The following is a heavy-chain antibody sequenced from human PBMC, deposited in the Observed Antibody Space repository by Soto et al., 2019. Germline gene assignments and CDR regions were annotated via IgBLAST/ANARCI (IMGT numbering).Heavy chain of an antibody. CDR1: SFSISSGYY. Sequence: PSETLSLTCAVSSFSISSGYYWGWVRQPPGKGLEWIGYIYHSGSTYYNPSLKSRVTISVDTSKNQFSLKLSSVTAADTAVYYCARHSAGYCSGGSCYLYWFDPWGQGTLVTVSS. V-gene: IGHV4-38-2*01. CDR2: IYHSGST. CDR3: ARHSAGYCSGGSCYLYWFDP. J-gene: IGHJ5*02. D-gene: IGHD2-15*01.